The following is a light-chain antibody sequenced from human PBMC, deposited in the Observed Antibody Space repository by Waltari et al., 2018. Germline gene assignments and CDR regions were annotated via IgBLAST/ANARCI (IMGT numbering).Light chain of an antibody. V-gene: IGKV1-39*01. CDR3: QQSYSTPRT. Sequence: SLSASVGDRVTITCRASQSISSYLNWYQQKPGKAPKLLIYAASSLQSGVPSRFSGSGSGTDFTLTISSLQPEDFATYYCQQSYSTPRTFGQGTKVEIK. J-gene: IGKJ1*01. CDR1: QSISSY. CDR2: AAS.